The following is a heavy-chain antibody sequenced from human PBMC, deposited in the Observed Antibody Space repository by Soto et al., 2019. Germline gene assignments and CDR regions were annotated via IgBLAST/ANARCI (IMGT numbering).Heavy chain of an antibody. CDR3: ARRSSDFWSGYSPFDY. Sequence: QVQLQQWGAGLLKPSETLSLTCAVYGGSFSGYYWSWIRQPPGKGLEWIGEINHSGSTNYNPSLKSLVTISVDTSKNQFSLKLSSVTAADTAVYYCARRSSDFWSGYSPFDYWGQGTLVTVSS. CDR2: INHSGST. J-gene: IGHJ4*02. V-gene: IGHV4-34*01. CDR1: GGSFSGYY. D-gene: IGHD3-3*01.